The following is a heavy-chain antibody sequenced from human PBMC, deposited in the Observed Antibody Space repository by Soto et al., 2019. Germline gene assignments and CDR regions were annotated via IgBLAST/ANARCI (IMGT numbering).Heavy chain of an antibody. CDR3: ARHFVVYGDYDGPDH. Sequence: SETLSLTCTVSGGSISSSSYYWGWIRQPPGKGLEWIGSIYYSGSTYYNPSLKSRVTISVDTSKNQFSLKLSSVTAADTAVYYCARHFVVYGDYDGPDHWGQGTLVTVSS. J-gene: IGHJ4*02. V-gene: IGHV4-39*01. D-gene: IGHD4-17*01. CDR2: IYYSGST. CDR1: GGSISSSSYY.